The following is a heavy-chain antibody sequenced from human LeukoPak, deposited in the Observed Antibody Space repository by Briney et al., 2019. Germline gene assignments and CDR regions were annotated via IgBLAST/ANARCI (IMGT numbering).Heavy chain of an antibody. CDR2: INPSGGST. D-gene: IGHD6-13*01. V-gene: IGHV1-46*01. J-gene: IGHJ6*03. CDR1: GYTFTSYY. CDR3: ARDPTSGQLVPYYYYYMDV. Sequence: ASVKVSCKASGYTFTSYYMHWVRQAPGQGLEWMGIINPSGGSTSYAQKLQGRVTMTRDTSTSTVYMELSSLRSDDTAVYYCARDPTSGQLVPYYYYYMDVWGKGTTVTVSS.